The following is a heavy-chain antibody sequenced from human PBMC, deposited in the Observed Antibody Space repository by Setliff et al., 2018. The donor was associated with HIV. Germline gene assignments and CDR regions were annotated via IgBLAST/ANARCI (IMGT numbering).Heavy chain of an antibody. CDR2: IWYDGSNK. CDR3: ARPYSTSSWFFDY. J-gene: IGHJ4*02. D-gene: IGHD6-6*01. CDR1: GFTFSSYG. Sequence: PGGSLRLSCAASGFTFSSYGMHWVRQAPGKGLEWLAIIWYDGSNKYYADSVKGRFTISRDNSKNTLYLQMNSLRAEDTAVYYCARPYSTSSWFFDYWGQGTLVTVSS. V-gene: IGHV3-33*01.